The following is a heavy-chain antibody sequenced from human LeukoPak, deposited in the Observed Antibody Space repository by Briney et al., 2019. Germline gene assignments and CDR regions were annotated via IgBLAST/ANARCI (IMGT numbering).Heavy chain of an antibody. D-gene: IGHD3-22*01. J-gene: IGHJ4*02. CDR1: GFTFSTYG. CDR2: IRDDGSNK. CDR3: AKDQRSTGYYLDY. V-gene: IGHV3-30*02. Sequence: GGSLRLSCAASGFTFSTYGMHWVRQAPGKGLEWVAFIRDDGSNKYYADSVRGRFTISRDNSNNTLYLQMNSLRAEDTSLYYCAKDQRSTGYYLDYWGQGTLVTVSS.